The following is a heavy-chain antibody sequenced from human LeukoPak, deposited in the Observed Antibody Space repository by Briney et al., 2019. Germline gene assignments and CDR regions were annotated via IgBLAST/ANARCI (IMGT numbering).Heavy chain of an antibody. Sequence: IPSETLSLTCTVSGGSISSYYWSWIRQPPGKGLEWIGYIYYSGSTNYNPSLKSRVTISVDTSKNQFSLKLSSVTAADAAVYYCARANRYCSSTSCYGFGYYYGMDVWGQGTTVTVSS. D-gene: IGHD2-2*01. V-gene: IGHV4-59*01. CDR3: ARANRYCSSTSCYGFGYYYGMDV. CDR1: GGSISSYY. J-gene: IGHJ6*02. CDR2: IYYSGST.